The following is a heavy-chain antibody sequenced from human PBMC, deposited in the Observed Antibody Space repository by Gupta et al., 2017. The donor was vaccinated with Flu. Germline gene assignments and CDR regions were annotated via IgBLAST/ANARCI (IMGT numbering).Heavy chain of an antibody. V-gene: IGHV3-74*03. CDR3: ARGIYSSSSNYYYYYGMDV. CDR2: ISSDGSTT. D-gene: IGHD6-13*01. Sequence: RQGPGEGLVWVSRISSDGSTTTYAESVKGRVTISRDNAKNTLYLQMNRLRAEDTAVYYCARGIYSSSSNYYYYYGMDVWGQGTTVTVSS. J-gene: IGHJ6*02.